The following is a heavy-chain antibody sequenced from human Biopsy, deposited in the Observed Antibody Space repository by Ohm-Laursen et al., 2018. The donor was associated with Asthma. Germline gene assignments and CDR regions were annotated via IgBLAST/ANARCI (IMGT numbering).Heavy chain of an antibody. J-gene: IGHJ3*01. V-gene: IGHV1-3*01. CDR1: GYTFIHFA. CDR2: INAGDGNT. CDR3: ARTYYDFLTGQVNDAFAL. D-gene: IGHD3-9*01. Sequence: ASVKVSCNASGYTFIHFAIHWVRQTPGQRLEWMGWINAGDGNTKYSQKFQGRVTITRDTSASTAYMDLRSLRSEDTAMYYCARTYYDFLTGQVNDAFALWGQGTMVTVSS.